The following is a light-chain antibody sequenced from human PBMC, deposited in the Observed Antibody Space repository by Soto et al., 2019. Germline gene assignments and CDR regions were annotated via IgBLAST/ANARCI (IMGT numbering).Light chain of an antibody. J-gene: IGLJ1*01. CDR3: RSYTSRSTLV. CDR1: SSDVGGYNY. CDR2: EVS. Sequence: QSALTQPASVSGSPGQSITISCTGTSSDVGGYNYVSWYQQHPGKAPELMIFEVSNRPSGVSHRFSGSKSGNTASLTISGLQAEDEADYYCRSYTSRSTLVFGTGTKLTVL. V-gene: IGLV2-14*01.